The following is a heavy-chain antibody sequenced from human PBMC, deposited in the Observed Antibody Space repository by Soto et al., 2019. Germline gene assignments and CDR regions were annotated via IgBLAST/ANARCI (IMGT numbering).Heavy chain of an antibody. Sequence: QVQLQESGPGLVKPSQTLSLTCTVSGGSISSGGYYWSWIRQHPGKGLAWIGYIYYSGRTYYNPSRKSRVTISVDTSKNQFSLKLSSVTAADTAVYYCARVHGGGSLTPYYYYYMDVWGKGTTVAVSS. CDR1: GGSISSGGYY. J-gene: IGHJ6*03. D-gene: IGHD2-15*01. V-gene: IGHV4-31*03. CDR2: IYYSGRT. CDR3: ARVHGGGSLTPYYYYYMDV.